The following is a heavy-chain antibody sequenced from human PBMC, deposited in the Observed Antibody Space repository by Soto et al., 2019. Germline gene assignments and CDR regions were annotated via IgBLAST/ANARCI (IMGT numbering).Heavy chain of an antibody. CDR1: GFTFGDFW. D-gene: IGHD1-1*01. V-gene: IGHV3-7*05. CDR3: ASQRISYAMAV. CDR2: MNQNGGEI. Sequence: EVQLVESGGGLVQPGGSLRLSCTVSGFTFGDFWMTWVRQAPGKGLEWVANMNQNGGEIYYPDSVRGRFVIARDNAKNSLFLQMNSLRGEDTGLYYCASQRISYAMAVGGQGNTVSVSS. J-gene: IGHJ6*02.